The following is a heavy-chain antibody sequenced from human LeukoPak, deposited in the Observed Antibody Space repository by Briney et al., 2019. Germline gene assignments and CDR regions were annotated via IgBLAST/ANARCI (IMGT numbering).Heavy chain of an antibody. D-gene: IGHD2-15*01. V-gene: IGHV1-2*02. CDR3: ARDCSGGSCYYFDY. CDR1: VYTFTCYY. J-gene: IGHJ4*02. Sequence: ASVRVSCTASVYTFTCYYMHWVRQAPGQGLEWRGWINPNSGGTNYAQKFQGRVTMTRDTSISTAYMELSRLRSDDTAVYYCARDCSGGSCYYFDYWGQGTLVTVSS. CDR2: INPNSGGT.